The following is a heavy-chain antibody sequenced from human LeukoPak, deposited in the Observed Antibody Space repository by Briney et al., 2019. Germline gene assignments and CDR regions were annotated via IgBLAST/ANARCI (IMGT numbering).Heavy chain of an antibody. V-gene: IGHV1-18*01. CDR1: GYTFTSYG. J-gene: IGHJ4*02. Sequence: ASVKVSCKASGYTFTSYGISWVRQAPGQGLEWMGWISPYNANTNYAQKLQGRVTMTTDTSTSTAYMELRSLRSDDTAVYYCASTTVTTGEDYFDYWGQGTLVTVSS. D-gene: IGHD4-17*01. CDR2: ISPYNANT. CDR3: ASTTVTTGEDYFDY.